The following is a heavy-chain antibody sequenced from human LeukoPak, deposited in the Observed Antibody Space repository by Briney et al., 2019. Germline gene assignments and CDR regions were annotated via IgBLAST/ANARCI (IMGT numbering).Heavy chain of an antibody. Sequence: ASVKVSCKASGGTFSSYAISWVRQAPGQGLEWMGGIIPIFGTANYAQKFQDRVTITTDESTSTAYMELSSLRSEDTAVYYCATDRDGYSLFDYWGQGTLVTVSS. J-gene: IGHJ4*02. CDR2: IIPIFGTA. CDR1: GGTFSSYA. D-gene: IGHD5-24*01. CDR3: ATDRDGYSLFDY. V-gene: IGHV1-69*05.